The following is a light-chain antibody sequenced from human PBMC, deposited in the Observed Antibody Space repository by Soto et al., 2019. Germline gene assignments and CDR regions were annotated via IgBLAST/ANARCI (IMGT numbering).Light chain of an antibody. Sequence: EIVLTQSPATLSLSPGERATLSCRASQSVSSYLACYQQKPGQAPRLLIYDASNRATGIPARFSGSGSGTDFTLTISSLEPEEFAVYYCQQRSDWPSFGQGTKLEIK. J-gene: IGKJ2*01. CDR2: DAS. V-gene: IGKV3-11*01. CDR3: QQRSDWPS. CDR1: QSVSSY.